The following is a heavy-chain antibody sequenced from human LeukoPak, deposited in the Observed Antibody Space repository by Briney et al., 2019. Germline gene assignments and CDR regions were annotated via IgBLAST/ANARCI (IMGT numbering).Heavy chain of an antibody. CDR3: ARDNDPDYSSSPGWFDL. D-gene: IGHD3-22*01. V-gene: IGHV3-30*06. Sequence: GRSLRLSCAASGFTFSDYGMHWVRLAPGKGLEWGGVTSSDGSNKFYADSVKGRFTVSRDNSENTLYLQMNSPRAEDTAVYYCARDNDPDYSSSPGWFDLWGQGTLVTVSS. CDR1: GFTFSDYG. CDR2: TSSDGSNK. J-gene: IGHJ5*02.